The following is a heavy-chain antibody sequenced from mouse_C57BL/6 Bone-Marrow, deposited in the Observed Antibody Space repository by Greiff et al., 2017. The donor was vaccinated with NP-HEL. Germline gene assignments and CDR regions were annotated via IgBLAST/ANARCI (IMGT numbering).Heavy chain of an antibody. J-gene: IGHJ3*01. D-gene: IGHD2-14*01. Sequence: EVNVVESGGGLVKPGGSLKLSCAASGFTFSDYGMHWVRQAPEKGLEWVAYISSGSSTIYYADTVKGRFTISRDNAKNTLFLQMTSQRSEDTAMYYCAKGYRFAYWGQGTLVTVSA. CDR1: GFTFSDYG. V-gene: IGHV5-17*01. CDR2: ISSGSSTI. CDR3: AKGYRFAY.